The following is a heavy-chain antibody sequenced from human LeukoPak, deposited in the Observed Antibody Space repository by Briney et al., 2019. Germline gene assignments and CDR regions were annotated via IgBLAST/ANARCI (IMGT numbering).Heavy chain of an antibody. CDR3: ARGTYGTSGNYRTHFDN. D-gene: IGHD3-22*01. Sequence: GRSLRLSCAASGFTVTSSGMHWVRQAPGKGLEWVSVIWYDGSVQYYADSVKGQFTVFRDTSQNTVYLQMNNLRAEDTAVYYCARGTYGTSGNYRTHFDNWGQGTLVTVSS. J-gene: IGHJ4*02. V-gene: IGHV3-33*01. CDR1: GFTVTSSG. CDR2: IWYDGSVQ.